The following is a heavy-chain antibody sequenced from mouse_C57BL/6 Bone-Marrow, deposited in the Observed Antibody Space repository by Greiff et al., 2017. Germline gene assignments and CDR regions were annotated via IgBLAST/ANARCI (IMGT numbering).Heavy chain of an antibody. V-gene: IGHV5-9*01. D-gene: IGHD2-3*01. J-gene: IGHJ4*01. CDR3: ARHGDGYYNAMDY. CDR2: ISGGGGNT. Sequence: EVKLQESGGGLVKPGGSLKLSCAASGFTFSSYTMSWVRQTPEKRLEWVATISGGGGNTYYPDSVKGRFTISRDNAKNTLYLQMSSLRSEDTALYYCARHGDGYYNAMDYWGQGTSVTVSS. CDR1: GFTFSSYT.